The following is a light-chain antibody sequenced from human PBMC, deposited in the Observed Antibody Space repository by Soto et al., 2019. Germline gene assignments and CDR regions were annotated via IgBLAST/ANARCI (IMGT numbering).Light chain of an antibody. Sequence: QSVLTQPPSVSAAAGQKVTISCSGSSSNIGTNRVSWCQQLPGTAPKLLIYDNNKRPSGILDRFSGSKSGTSATLGITELETGDEADFYCGTWDNSLSAYVFGTGTKVTVL. J-gene: IGLJ1*01. CDR3: GTWDNSLSAYV. CDR2: DNN. V-gene: IGLV1-51*01. CDR1: SSNIGTNR.